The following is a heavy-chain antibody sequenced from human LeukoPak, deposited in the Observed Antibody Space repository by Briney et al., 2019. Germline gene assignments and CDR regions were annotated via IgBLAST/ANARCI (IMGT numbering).Heavy chain of an antibody. Sequence: PSETLSLTCTVSGGSISSTSYHWGWIRQPPGKGLEWIGNTYYSGSIYYNPSLKSRVFISVDTSKNHFSLTLSSVTAADTAVYYCARQSSGIDYWGQGTLVTVSS. V-gene: IGHV4-39*01. J-gene: IGHJ4*02. CDR3: ARQSSGIDY. CDR1: GGSISSTSYH. D-gene: IGHD6-19*01. CDR2: TYYSGSI.